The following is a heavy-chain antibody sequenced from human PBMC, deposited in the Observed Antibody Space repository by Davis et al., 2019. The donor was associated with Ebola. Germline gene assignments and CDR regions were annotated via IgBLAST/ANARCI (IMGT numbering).Heavy chain of an antibody. V-gene: IGHV3-7*03. J-gene: IGHJ4*02. D-gene: IGHD2-2*02. CDR2: IKQDGSEK. CDR3: ARDWVYCSSTSCYTPDY. Sequence: PSGSLRLSCAASGFTFSSYVMSWVRQAPGKGLEWVANIKQDGSEKYYVDSVKGRFTISRDNAKNSLYLQMNSLRAEDTAVYYCARDWVYCSSTSCYTPDYWGQGTLVTVSS. CDR1: GFTFSSYV.